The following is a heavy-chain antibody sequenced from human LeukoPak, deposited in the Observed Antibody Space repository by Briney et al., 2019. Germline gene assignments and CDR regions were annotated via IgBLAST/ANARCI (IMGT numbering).Heavy chain of an antibody. D-gene: IGHD7-27*01. CDR2: INSGGSGT. J-gene: IGHJ4*02. CDR3: AGSLGPLTEY. V-gene: IGHV3-74*01. CDR1: GFNFASNW. Sequence: GGSLRLSCAASGFNFASNWMHWVRQTPGKRLVWVSRINSGGSGTGYADSVEGRFTISRDNAKNTLYLQMNSLRAEDTAVYYCAGSLGPLTEYWGQGTLVTVSS.